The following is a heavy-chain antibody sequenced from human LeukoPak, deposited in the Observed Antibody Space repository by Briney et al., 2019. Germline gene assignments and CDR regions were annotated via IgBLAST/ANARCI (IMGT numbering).Heavy chain of an antibody. D-gene: IGHD6-13*01. V-gene: IGHV7-4-1*02. Sequence: ASVRVSCKASGYTFTSYAMNWVRQAPGQGLEWMGWINTNTGNPTYAQGFTGRFVFSLDTSVSTAYLQISSLKAEDTAVYYCARLSYSSSWSDYYFDYWGQGTLVTVSS. CDR1: GYTFTSYA. CDR2: INTNTGNP. J-gene: IGHJ4*02. CDR3: ARLSYSSSWSDYYFDY.